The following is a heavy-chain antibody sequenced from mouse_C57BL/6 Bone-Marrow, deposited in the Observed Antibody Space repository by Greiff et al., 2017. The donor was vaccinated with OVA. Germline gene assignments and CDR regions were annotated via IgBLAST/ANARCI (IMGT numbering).Heavy chain of an antibody. Sequence: EVQGVESGPELVKPGASVKISCKASGYSFTGYYMNWVKQSPEKSLEWIGEINPSTGGTTYNQKFKAKATLTVDKSSSTAYMQLKSLTSEDSAVYYCARSYYSNLWDWYFDVWGTGTTVTVSS. J-gene: IGHJ1*03. D-gene: IGHD2-5*01. CDR1: GYSFTGYY. CDR2: INPSTGGT. CDR3: ARSYYSNLWDWYFDV. V-gene: IGHV1-42*01.